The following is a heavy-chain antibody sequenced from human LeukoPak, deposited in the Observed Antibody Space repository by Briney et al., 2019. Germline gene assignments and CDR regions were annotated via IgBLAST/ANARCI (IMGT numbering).Heavy chain of an antibody. CDR1: GFTFSSYG. J-gene: IGHJ4*02. Sequence: GRSLRLSCAASGFTFSSYGMHWVRQAPGKGLEWVSAISGSGGSTYYADSVKGRSTISRDNSKNTLYLQMNSLRGEDTAVYYCAKDPGKFWSGHDYWGQGTLVTVSS. CDR3: AKDPGKFWSGHDY. D-gene: IGHD3-3*01. V-gene: IGHV3-NL1*01. CDR2: ISGSGGST.